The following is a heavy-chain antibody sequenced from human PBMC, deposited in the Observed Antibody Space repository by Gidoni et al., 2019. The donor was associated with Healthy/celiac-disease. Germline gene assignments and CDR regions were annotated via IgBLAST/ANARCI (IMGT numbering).Heavy chain of an antibody. CDR2: IKQDGSEK. Sequence: EVQLVESGGGLVQPGGSPRLSCAASGFTFSSYWMGWVRKAPGKGLEWVANIKQDGSEKYYVDSVKGRFTISRDNAKNSLYLQMNSLRAEDTAVYYCARENSGSYSFDYWGQGTLVTVSS. CDR1: GFTFSSYW. V-gene: IGHV3-7*01. J-gene: IGHJ4*02. D-gene: IGHD1-26*01. CDR3: ARENSGSYSFDY.